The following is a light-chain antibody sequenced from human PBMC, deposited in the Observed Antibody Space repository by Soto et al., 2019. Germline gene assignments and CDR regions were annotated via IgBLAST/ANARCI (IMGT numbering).Light chain of an antibody. CDR1: GGSIADNF. J-gene: IGLJ3*02. V-gene: IGLV6-57*02. Sequence: NFMLTQPPFVSESPGKTVTISCTGSGGSIADNFVQWYQQRPGSAPTSVLFEDNKRPPGVPDRFSGSIDSSSNSASLTISGLRTEDEAVYYCQSYAGTYYWVFGGGTKLTVL. CDR3: QSYAGTYYWV. CDR2: EDN.